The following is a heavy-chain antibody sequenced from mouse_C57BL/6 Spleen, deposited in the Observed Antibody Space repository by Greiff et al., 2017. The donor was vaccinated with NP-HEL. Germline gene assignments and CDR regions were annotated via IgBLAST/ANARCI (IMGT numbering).Heavy chain of an antibody. Sequence: EVKLQESGAELVRPGSSVKMSCKTSGYTFTSYGINWVKQRPGQGLEWIGYIYIGNGYTEYNEKFKGKATLTSDTSSSTAYMQLSSLTSEDSAIYFCARRWLLREGYAMDYWGQGTSVTVSS. D-gene: IGHD2-3*01. V-gene: IGHV1-58*01. CDR1: GYTFTSYG. J-gene: IGHJ4*01. CDR3: ARRWLLREGYAMDY. CDR2: IYIGNGYT.